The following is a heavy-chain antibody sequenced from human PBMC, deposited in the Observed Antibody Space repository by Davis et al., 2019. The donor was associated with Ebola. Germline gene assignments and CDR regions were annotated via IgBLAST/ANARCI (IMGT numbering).Heavy chain of an antibody. CDR3: ARGRLNFDY. V-gene: IGHV3-48*01. CDR1: GFTFSSYS. Sequence: GESLKISCAASGFTFSSYSMNWVRQAPGKGLEWVSYISGSSSTTYYADSVKGRFTISRDNSKNTLYLQMNSLRAEDTAVYYCARGRLNFDYWGQGTLVTVSS. J-gene: IGHJ4*02. D-gene: IGHD1-1*01. CDR2: ISGSSSTT.